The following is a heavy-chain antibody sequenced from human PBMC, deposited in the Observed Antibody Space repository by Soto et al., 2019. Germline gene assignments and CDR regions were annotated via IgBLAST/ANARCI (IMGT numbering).Heavy chain of an antibody. CDR3: ARGVGTEEASFDY. Sequence: SETLCVTCAVDGGSISGYYWSWISQPPGKGLEWIGEINHSGSTNYNPSLKSRVTISVDTSKNQFSLKLSSVTAGDTAVYYCARGVGTEEASFDYWGQGTLVTVSS. V-gene: IGHV4-34*01. D-gene: IGHD1-26*01. CDR1: GGSISGYY. J-gene: IGHJ4*02. CDR2: INHSGST.